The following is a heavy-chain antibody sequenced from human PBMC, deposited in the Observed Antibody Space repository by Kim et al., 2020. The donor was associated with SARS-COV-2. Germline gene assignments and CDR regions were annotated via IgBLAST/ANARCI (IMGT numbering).Heavy chain of an antibody. V-gene: IGHV1-2*02. J-gene: IGHJ4*02. CDR3: ARSRITGTELDY. Sequence: NYAQKFQGRVNMTRDTSISTAYMGLSRLRSDDTAVYYCARSRITGTELDYWGQGTLVTVSS. D-gene: IGHD1-20*01.